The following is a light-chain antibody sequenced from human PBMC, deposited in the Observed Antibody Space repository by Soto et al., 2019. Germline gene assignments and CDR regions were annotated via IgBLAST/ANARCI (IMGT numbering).Light chain of an antibody. CDR2: AAF. V-gene: IGKV1-6*01. J-gene: IGKJ1*01. CDR1: QDIKNY. CDR3: LQHFNFSWT. Sequence: IQMTQSPSSLSASVGDRVTITCQASQDIKNYLNWYQQKSGKAPKLLIFAAFNLQSGVPSRFSGGGSGTDFTLTISSLQPEDFATYYCLQHFNFSWTFGQGTKVDIK.